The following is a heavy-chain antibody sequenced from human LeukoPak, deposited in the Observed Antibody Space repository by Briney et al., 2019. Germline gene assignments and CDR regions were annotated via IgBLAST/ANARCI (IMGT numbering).Heavy chain of an antibody. V-gene: IGHV3-66*01. D-gene: IGHD6-6*01. CDR2: IYTGGDT. Sequence: PGGSLRLSCAASGFTVSSNYMSWVRQAPGKGLEWVSGIYTGGDTYYADSVKDRFTISRDNSKNTLYLQMNSLRAEDTAVYYCAKDHAARPDWFDPWGQGTLVTVSS. J-gene: IGHJ5*02. CDR3: AKDHAARPDWFDP. CDR1: GFTVSSNY.